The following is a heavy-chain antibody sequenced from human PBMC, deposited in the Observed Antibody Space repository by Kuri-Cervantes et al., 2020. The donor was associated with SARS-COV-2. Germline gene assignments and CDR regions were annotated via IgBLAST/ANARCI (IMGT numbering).Heavy chain of an antibody. J-gene: IGHJ4*02. D-gene: IGHD2-2*01. CDR1: GFTFSSYA. CDR2: ISSSGSTI. V-gene: IGHV3-48*03. CDR3: ARGYCSSTSCYLPGANFDY. Sequence: GGSLRLSCSASGFTFSSYAMNWVRQAPGKGLEWVSYISSSGSTIYYADSVKGRFTISRDNAKNSLYLQMNSLRAEDTAVYYCARGYCSSTSCYLPGANFDYWGQGTLVTVSS.